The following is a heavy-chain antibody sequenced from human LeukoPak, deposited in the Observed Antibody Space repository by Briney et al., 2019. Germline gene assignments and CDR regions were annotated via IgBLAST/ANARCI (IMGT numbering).Heavy chain of an antibody. CDR1: GYTFTGYY. V-gene: IGHV1-2*02. Sequence: ASVKVSCKGSGYTFTGYYMHWVRQAPGQGLEWMGLINPNSGGTNYAQKFQGRVNMTRDTSINTAYMELSRLRSDDTAVYYCARRRSSYYMDVWGKGTTVTVSS. J-gene: IGHJ6*03. D-gene: IGHD6-19*01. CDR2: INPNSGGT. CDR3: ARRRSSYYMDV.